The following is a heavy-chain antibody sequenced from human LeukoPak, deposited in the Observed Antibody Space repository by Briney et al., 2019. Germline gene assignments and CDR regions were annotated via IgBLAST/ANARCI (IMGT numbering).Heavy chain of an antibody. CDR1: GDSISNYY. V-gene: IGHV4-59*01. CDR3: ARGTAVAGT. J-gene: IGHJ5*02. CDR2: IYYSGST. D-gene: IGHD6-19*01. Sequence: PSETLSLTCTVSGDSISNYYWSWIRQPPGKGLEWLGYIYYSGSTNYNPSLKSRVTISVDTSKNQFSLRLSSVTAADTAVYYCARGTAVAGTWGQGTLVTVSS.